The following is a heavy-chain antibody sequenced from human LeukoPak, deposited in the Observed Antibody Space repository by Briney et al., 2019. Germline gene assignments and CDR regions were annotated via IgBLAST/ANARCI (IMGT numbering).Heavy chain of an antibody. J-gene: IGHJ6*02. Sequence: ASVTVSCKASGYTFTSYDINWVRQATGQGLEWMGWMNPNSGNTGYAQKFQGRVTMTRNTSISTAYMELSSLRSEDTAVYYCARVYSSSWYYYYYGMDVWGQGTTVTVSS. CDR3: ARVYSSSWYYYYYGMDV. V-gene: IGHV1-8*01. CDR1: GYTFTSYD. D-gene: IGHD6-13*01. CDR2: MNPNSGNT.